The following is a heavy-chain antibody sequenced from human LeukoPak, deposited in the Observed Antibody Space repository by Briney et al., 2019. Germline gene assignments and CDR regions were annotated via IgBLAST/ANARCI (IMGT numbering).Heavy chain of an antibody. CDR3: VRSNPSSAYGGVDY. CDR2: IYPGDSDT. V-gene: IGHV5-51*01. CDR1: GYSFTNYW. Sequence: GESLKISCKGSGYSFTNYWIGWVRQMPGKGLEWMAIIYPGDSDTRYSPSFQGQVTISADKSINTAYLQWSSLKASDTAMYYCVRSNPSSAYGGVDYWGQGTLVTVSS. J-gene: IGHJ4*02. D-gene: IGHD5-12*01.